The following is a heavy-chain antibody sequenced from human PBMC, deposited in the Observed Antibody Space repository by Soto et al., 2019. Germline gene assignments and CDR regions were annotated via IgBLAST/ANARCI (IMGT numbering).Heavy chain of an antibody. CDR2: VSKSDYT. CDR3: AREDSIIIPAVSDF. V-gene: IGHV3-21*01. Sequence: PGGSLRLSCAVSGFNFNNYGINWVGQAPGKGLEWVSSVSKSDYTYYSDSVKGRFTISRDNAKNSVSLQMNTLRAEDTAVYYCAREDSIIIPAVSDFWGQGTLVTVSS. CDR1: GFNFNNYG. D-gene: IGHD2-2*01. J-gene: IGHJ4*02.